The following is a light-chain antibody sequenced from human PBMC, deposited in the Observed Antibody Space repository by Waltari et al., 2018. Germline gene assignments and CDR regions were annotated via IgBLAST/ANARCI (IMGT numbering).Light chain of an antibody. Sequence: SALTQPRSVSGSPGQSVTISCTGTTSDVGGYNYVSWYQHHPGKAPKLMIFDVTQPPSAVPDRFSGSKSSNTASLTISGLQAEDEADYYCCSFAGTYTWVFGGGTKVTVL. CDR2: DVT. J-gene: IGLJ3*02. CDR1: TSDVGGYNY. V-gene: IGLV2-11*01. CDR3: CSFAGTYTWV.